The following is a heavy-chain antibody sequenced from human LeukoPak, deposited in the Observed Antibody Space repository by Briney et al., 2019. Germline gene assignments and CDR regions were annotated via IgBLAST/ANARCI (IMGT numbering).Heavy chain of an antibody. Sequence: SETLSLTCTVSGDFISSSSYYWGWIRQPPGKGLEWIGDVYYTGRTYYNPSLKSRVFISIDTSNNYFSLNLNFVTAADTAAYYCARRRYYDSTGYFEWGRGSLVTVSS. J-gene: IGHJ1*01. V-gene: IGHV4-39*02. CDR2: VYYTGRT. CDR3: ARRRYYDSTGYFE. D-gene: IGHD3-22*01. CDR1: GDFISSSSYY.